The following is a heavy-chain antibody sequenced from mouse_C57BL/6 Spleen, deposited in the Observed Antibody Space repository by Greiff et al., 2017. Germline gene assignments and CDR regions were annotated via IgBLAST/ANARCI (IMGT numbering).Heavy chain of an antibody. D-gene: IGHD1-1*01. Sequence: EVKLMESGGGLVRPGGSLKLSCAASGFTFSSYTMSWVRQTPEKRLAWVATISGGGGNTYYPDSVKGRFTISRDNAKNTLYLQMSSLRSEDTALYYCAREDYYYGSSLWYFDVWGTGTTVTVSS. J-gene: IGHJ1*03. V-gene: IGHV5-9*01. CDR1: GFTFSSYT. CDR2: ISGGGGNT. CDR3: AREDYYYGSSLWYFDV.